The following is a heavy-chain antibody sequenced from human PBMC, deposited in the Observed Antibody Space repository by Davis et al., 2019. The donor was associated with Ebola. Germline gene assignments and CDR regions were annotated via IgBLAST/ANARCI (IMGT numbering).Heavy chain of an antibody. CDR3: ARTTKTNIEDSGLGYNSFDS. CDR1: GGSFSGYY. J-gene: IGHJ5*01. V-gene: IGHV4-34*01. D-gene: IGHD4-17*01. Sequence: MPSETLSLTCAVYGGSFSGYYWGWIRQPPEKGLEWIGEISHHSGYTNYNPSLRSRVAISVDSSKNQFSLKVNSVTAADTATYYCARTTKTNIEDSGLGYNSFDSWGQGVLVSVSS. CDR2: ISHHSGYT.